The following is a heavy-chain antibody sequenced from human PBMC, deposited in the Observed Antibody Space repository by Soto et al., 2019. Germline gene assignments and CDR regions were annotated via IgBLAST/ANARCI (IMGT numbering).Heavy chain of an antibody. V-gene: IGHV1-46*01. D-gene: IGHD1-26*01. J-gene: IGHJ6*02. CDR1: GYPFTSYY. Sequence: XSVKVSCKASGYPFTSYYMHWVRQAPGQGLEWMGIINPSGGSTSYAQKFQGRVTMTRDTSTSTVYMELSSLRSEDTAVYYCARDMSRASGSYFDYYYGMDVWGQGTTVTVSS. CDR2: INPSGGST. CDR3: ARDMSRASGSYFDYYYGMDV.